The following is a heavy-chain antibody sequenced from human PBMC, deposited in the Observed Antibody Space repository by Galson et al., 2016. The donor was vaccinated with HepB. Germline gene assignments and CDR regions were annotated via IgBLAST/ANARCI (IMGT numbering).Heavy chain of an antibody. Sequence: TLSLTCTVSGASISSGSHYWSWVRQPAGKGLEWIGRMYTSGRTDYNPALKSRVTISGGGTSKNQFSLNLTSVTAADTAVYYCARDPPYSVRGRDWFFELWGRGALVTVSS. J-gene: IGHJ2*01. D-gene: IGHD4-17*01. CDR3: ARDPPYSVRGRDWFFEL. V-gene: IGHV4-61*02. CDR2: MYTSGRT. CDR1: GASISSGSHY.